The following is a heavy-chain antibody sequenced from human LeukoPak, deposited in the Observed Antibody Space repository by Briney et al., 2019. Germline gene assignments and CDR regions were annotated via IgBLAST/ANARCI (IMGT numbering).Heavy chain of an antibody. CDR2: IYYSGST. CDR1: VGSISSYY. CDR3: ARVLVGAAFDY. Sequence: SETLSLTCTVSVGSISSYYWSWIRQPPGKGLEWIGYIYYSGSTNYNPSLKSRVTISVDTSKNQFSLKLSSVTAADTAVYYCARVLVGAAFDYWGQGTLVTVSS. V-gene: IGHV4-59*01. D-gene: IGHD1-26*01. J-gene: IGHJ4*02.